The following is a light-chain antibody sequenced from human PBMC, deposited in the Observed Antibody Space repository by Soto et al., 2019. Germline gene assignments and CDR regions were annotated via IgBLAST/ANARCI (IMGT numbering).Light chain of an antibody. CDR3: QQRSNWPT. CDR2: DAS. V-gene: IGKV3-11*01. Sequence: VVLTQSPATLSLSPGERATLSCRASQSVSSYLAWCQQKPGRAPRLLIYDASNRATGIPARFSGSGSGTDFTLTISSLEPEDFAVYYCQQRSNWPTFGQGTKVDIK. CDR1: QSVSSY. J-gene: IGKJ1*01.